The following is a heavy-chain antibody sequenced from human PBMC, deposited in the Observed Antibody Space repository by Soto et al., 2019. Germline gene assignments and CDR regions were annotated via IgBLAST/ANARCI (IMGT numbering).Heavy chain of an antibody. D-gene: IGHD2-21*02. J-gene: IGHJ3*02. CDR2: IIPIFGTA. Sequence: SVKVSCKASGGTFSSYAISWVRQAPGQGLEWMGGIIPIFGTANYAQKFQGRVTITADESTSTAYMELSSLRSEDTAVYYCARDGARTVVTPGADAFDIWGQGTTVTVSS. V-gene: IGHV1-69*13. CDR1: GGTFSSYA. CDR3: ARDGARTVVTPGADAFDI.